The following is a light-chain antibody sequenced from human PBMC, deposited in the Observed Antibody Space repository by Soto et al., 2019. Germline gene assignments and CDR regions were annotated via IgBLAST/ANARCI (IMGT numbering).Light chain of an antibody. V-gene: IGLV1-40*01. CDR1: SSNIGAGYD. J-gene: IGLJ2*01. Sequence: QPVLTQPPSVSGAPGQRVTISCTGSSSNIGAGYDVHWYQQLPGTAPKLLIYGNSNRPSGVPDRFSGSKSGTSASLAITGLQAEDEADYYCQSYDSSLSGPVFGGGTKLTV. CDR2: GNS. CDR3: QSYDSSLSGPV.